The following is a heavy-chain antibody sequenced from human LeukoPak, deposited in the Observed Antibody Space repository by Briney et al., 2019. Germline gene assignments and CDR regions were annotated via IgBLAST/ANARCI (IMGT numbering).Heavy chain of an antibody. CDR3: ARGKGIFGVVISYYYYYYMDV. CDR2: IIPIFGTA. D-gene: IGHD3-3*01. CDR1: GGTFSSYT. J-gene: IGHJ6*03. V-gene: IGHV1-69*13. Sequence: SVKVSCKASGGTFSSYTISWVRQAPGQGLEWMGGIIPIFGTANYAQKFQGRVTITADESTSTAYMELSSLRSEDTAVYYCARGKGIFGVVISYYYYYYMDVWGKGTTVTVSS.